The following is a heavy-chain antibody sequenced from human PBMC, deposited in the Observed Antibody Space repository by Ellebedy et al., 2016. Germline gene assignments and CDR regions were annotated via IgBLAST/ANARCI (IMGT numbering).Heavy chain of an antibody. CDR1: GGSISTYY. D-gene: IGHD3-9*01. Sequence: SETLSLTCTVSGGSISTYYWAWMRQSPGKGLEFIGSMYYSGSTYYNPSLKSRVTISIDTSKNQISLKLSSVTAADTAVYYCARDSSDVLRYFDWLLSGAFDIWGQGTMVTVSS. J-gene: IGHJ3*02. CDR2: MYYSGST. CDR3: ARDSSDVLRYFDWLLSGAFDI. V-gene: IGHV4-39*07.